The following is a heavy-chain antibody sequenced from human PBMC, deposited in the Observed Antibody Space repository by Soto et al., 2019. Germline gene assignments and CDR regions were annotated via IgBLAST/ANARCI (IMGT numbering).Heavy chain of an antibody. CDR3: ARGVWGWVAVRRLAQFDY. D-gene: IGHD3-16*01. J-gene: IGHJ4*02. CDR1: GGSFSGYY. CDR2: INHSGST. V-gene: IGHV4-34*01. Sequence: QVQLQQWGAGLLKPSETLSLTCAVYGGSFSGYYWSWIRQPPGKGLEWIGEINHSGSTNYNPSLKSRVTISVDTSKNQFSLKLSSVTAADTAVYYCARGVWGWVAVRRLAQFDYWGQGTLVTVSS.